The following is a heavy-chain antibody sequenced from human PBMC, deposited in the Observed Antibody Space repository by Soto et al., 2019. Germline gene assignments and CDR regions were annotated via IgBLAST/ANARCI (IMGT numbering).Heavy chain of an antibody. Sequence: QVQLVESGGGVVQPGGSLRLSCVTSGFTFRSFGMQWVRQAPGRGLEWLTVISRDGSVKHSADSVKGRLTISRDDFKNTLYLQMNSLRPDDTAVYYCAKEAGLNGAPYRSYLDYWGRGTPVTVSS. V-gene: IGHV3-30*18. J-gene: IGHJ4*02. D-gene: IGHD1-26*01. CDR3: AKEAGLNGAPYRSYLDY. CDR2: ISRDGSVK. CDR1: GFTFRSFG.